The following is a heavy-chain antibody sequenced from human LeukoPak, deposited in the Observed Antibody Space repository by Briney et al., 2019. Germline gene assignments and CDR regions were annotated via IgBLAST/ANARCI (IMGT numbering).Heavy chain of an antibody. D-gene: IGHD4-23*01. CDR1: GFTFSNYG. CDR3: AKDKGWELRYCDY. CDR2: IRYNGSNK. V-gene: IGHV3-30*02. J-gene: IGHJ4*02. Sequence: GGSLRPSCAASGFTFSNYGMHWVRQAPGKGLEWVTFIRYNGSNKYYADSVKGRFTISRDNSKNTLFLQMNSLRAEDTAVYYCAKDKGWELRYCDYWGQGTLVTVSS.